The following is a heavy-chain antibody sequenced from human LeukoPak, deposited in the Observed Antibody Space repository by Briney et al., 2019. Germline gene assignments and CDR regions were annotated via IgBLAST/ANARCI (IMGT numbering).Heavy chain of an antibody. CDR1: GYTFTSYA. Sequence: ASVKVFCKASGYTFTSYAMHWVRQAPGQRLEWMGWINAGNGNTKYSQKFQGRVTITRDTSASTAYMELSSLRSEDTAVYYCARDSPYNYYYYGMDVWGQGTTVTVSS. CDR2: INAGNGNT. CDR3: ARDSPYNYYYYGMDV. V-gene: IGHV1-3*01. J-gene: IGHJ6*02. D-gene: IGHD2-2*02.